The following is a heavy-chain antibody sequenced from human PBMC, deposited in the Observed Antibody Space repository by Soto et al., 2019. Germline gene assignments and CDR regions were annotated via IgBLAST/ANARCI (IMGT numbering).Heavy chain of an antibody. CDR2: IYSGGNT. CDR1: GFTVGSNY. J-gene: IGHJ4*02. Sequence: PXGSLRLSCAASGFTVGSNYMSWVRQAPGKGLEWVSVIYSGGNTYYADSVKGRFTISRDISKNTLYLQMNSLRAEDTALYYCARTPSPRRPFDSWGQGTLVTVSS. CDR3: ARTPSPRRPFDS. V-gene: IGHV3-53*01.